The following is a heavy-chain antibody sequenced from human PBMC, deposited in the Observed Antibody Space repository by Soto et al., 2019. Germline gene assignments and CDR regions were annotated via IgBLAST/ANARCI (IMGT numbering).Heavy chain of an antibody. Sequence: ASVKVSCKASGYTFTRYAIHWVRQAPGQGLEWMGWINAGSGSSRYSQNFQGRVTITRDTSASTAYMELNSLVFEDTGGYFCARERAGSANFFDYWGQGTLVTVSS. CDR3: ARERAGSANFFDY. V-gene: IGHV1-3*01. CDR1: GYTFTRYA. CDR2: INAGSGSS. D-gene: IGHD2-15*01. J-gene: IGHJ4*02.